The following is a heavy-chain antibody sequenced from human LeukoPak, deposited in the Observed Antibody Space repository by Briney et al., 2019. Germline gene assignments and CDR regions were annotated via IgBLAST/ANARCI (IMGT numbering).Heavy chain of an antibody. J-gene: IGHJ4*02. CDR1: GFTFSSYD. CDR2: IGTAGDT. V-gene: IGHV3-13*01. Sequence: GGSLRLSYAASGFTFSSYDMHWVRQATGKGLEWVSAIGTAGDTYYPGSVKGRFTISRENAKNSLYLQMNSLRAGDTAVYYCARGAVGQQLAGRDFDYWGQGTLVTVSS. CDR3: ARGAVGQQLAGRDFDY. D-gene: IGHD6-13*01.